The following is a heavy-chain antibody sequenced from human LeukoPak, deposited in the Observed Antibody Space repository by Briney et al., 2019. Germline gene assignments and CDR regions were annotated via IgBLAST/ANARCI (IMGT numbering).Heavy chain of an antibody. Sequence: SETLSLTCAVSGGSFSGYYWSWIRQPPGKGLEWIGEINHSGSTNYNPSLKSRVTISVDTSKNQFSLKLSSVTAADTAVYYCARGGPVDYYYMDVWGKGTTVTVSS. CDR2: INHSGST. CDR3: ARGGPVDYYYMDV. D-gene: IGHD6-19*01. J-gene: IGHJ6*03. V-gene: IGHV4-34*01. CDR1: GGSFSGYY.